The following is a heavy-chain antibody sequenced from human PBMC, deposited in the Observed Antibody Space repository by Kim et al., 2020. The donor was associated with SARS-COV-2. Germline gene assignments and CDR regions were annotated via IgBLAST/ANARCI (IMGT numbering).Heavy chain of an antibody. V-gene: IGHV6-1*01. D-gene: IGHD6-19*01. CDR3: ARDKSSSGQFDY. Sequence: DYAVSVESRTTINPDTPKNQFSLHLNSVTPEDTAVYYCARDKSSSGQFDYWGQGALVTVSS. J-gene: IGHJ4*02.